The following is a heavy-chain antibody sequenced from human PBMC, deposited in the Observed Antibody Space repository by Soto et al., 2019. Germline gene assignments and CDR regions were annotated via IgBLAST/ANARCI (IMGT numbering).Heavy chain of an antibody. CDR2: ISGSDGTT. V-gene: IGHV3-23*01. D-gene: IGHD7-27*01. CDR1: GFTFSTYD. Sequence: EVQLLESGGGLGQPGGSLRLSCAASGFTFSTYDMTWVRQAPGKGLEWVSGISGSDGTTYYADSVKVRSTISKDISKNTLYLQMNSLRADDTAVYYCVKGHWGDYWGQGTLVTVSS. J-gene: IGHJ4*02. CDR3: VKGHWGDY.